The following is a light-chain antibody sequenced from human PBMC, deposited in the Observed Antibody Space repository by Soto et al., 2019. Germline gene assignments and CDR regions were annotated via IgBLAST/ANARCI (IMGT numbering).Light chain of an antibody. CDR3: QQYNDWPRT. V-gene: IGKV3-15*01. CDR2: GAS. J-gene: IGKJ1*01. CDR1: QSVSGN. Sequence: EVVMTQSPGTLSVSPGERASLSCRASQSVSGNLAWYQQTPGQAPRRLLHGASTRATGIPARFSGSGSGAEFTLTISSLQSEDFAFYYCQQYNDWPRTFGQGTKVEIK.